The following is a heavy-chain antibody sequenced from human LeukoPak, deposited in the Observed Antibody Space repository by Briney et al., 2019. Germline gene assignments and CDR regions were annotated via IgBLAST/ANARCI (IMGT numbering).Heavy chain of an antibody. J-gene: IGHJ1*01. Sequence: GGSLRLSCAASGSTVGSNHLTWVRQAPGKGLEWVSIFYYAGTIYYADSVKGRFTVSRDNSKNTLYLQMNSLRPEDTAVYYCGRGYSGCYHVWDDWGQGTLVTVSS. V-gene: IGHV3-66*02. CDR2: FYYAGTI. CDR3: GRGYSGCYHVWDD. D-gene: IGHD1-26*01. CDR1: GSTVGSNH.